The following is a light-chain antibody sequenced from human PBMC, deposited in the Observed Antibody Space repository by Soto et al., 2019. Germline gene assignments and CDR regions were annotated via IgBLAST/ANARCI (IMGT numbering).Light chain of an antibody. CDR2: EVS. V-gene: IGLV2-14*01. CDR3: SSYTGSSTLNYV. Sequence: QSALTQPASVSGSPGQSITISCTGTSSDVGGYKYVSWYQQPPGKAPKLMIYEVSHRPSGVSNRFSGSKSGNTASLTISGLQAEDEADYYCSSYTGSSTLNYVFGTGTKLTVL. J-gene: IGLJ1*01. CDR1: SSDVGGYKY.